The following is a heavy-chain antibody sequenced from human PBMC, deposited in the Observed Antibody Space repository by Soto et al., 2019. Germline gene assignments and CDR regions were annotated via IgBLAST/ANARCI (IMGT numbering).Heavy chain of an antibody. V-gene: IGHV1-3*01. D-gene: IGHD2-15*01. CDR3: ASDYCSGYFDY. CDR1: GYTFTSYA. CDR2: INAGNGNT. J-gene: IGHJ4*02. Sequence: ASVKVSCKASGYTFTSYAMHWVRQAPGQRLEWMGWINAGNGNTKYSQKFQGRVTITRDESTSTAYMELSSLRSEDTAVYYCASDYCSGYFDYWGQGTLVTVSS.